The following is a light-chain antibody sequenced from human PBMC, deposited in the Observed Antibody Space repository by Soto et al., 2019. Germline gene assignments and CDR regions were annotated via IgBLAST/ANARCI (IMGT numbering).Light chain of an antibody. CDR3: QQSYTAPYT. V-gene: IGKV1-39*01. Sequence: DIQMTQSPSSLYASVGDAVSLTCRASRSISNYLNWYQQKPGRAPKLLISGASSLQRGVPSRFSGSGSGTTFTLTITSLQPDDFAIYFCQQSYTAPYTFGPGTKVEIK. CDR2: GAS. CDR1: RSISNY. J-gene: IGKJ3*01.